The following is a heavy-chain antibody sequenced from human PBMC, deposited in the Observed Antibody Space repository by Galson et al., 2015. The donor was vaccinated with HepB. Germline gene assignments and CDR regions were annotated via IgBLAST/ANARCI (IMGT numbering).Heavy chain of an antibody. V-gene: IGHV4-39*01. CDR3: ARPHWLVRGPFPGSDPSNI. CDR1: GGSISSLIYY. Sequence: ETLSLTCTVSGGSISSLIYYWGWIRQPPGKGLEWIGSIYYSGTTYYNPSLKSRVIISVDTPKNQFSLKLSSVTAADTAVYFCARPHWLVRGPFPGSDPSNIWGQGTMVTVSS. D-gene: IGHD6-19*01. J-gene: IGHJ3*02. CDR2: IYYSGTT.